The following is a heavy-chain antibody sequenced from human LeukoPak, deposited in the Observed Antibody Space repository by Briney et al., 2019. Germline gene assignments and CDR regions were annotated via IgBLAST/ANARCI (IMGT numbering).Heavy chain of an antibody. CDR3: ASQNLKVVAGYYFDY. J-gene: IGHJ4*02. Sequence: GGSLRLSCAASGFTFSSYSMNWVRQAPGKGLEWVSSISSSSSYIYYADSVKGRFTISRDNAKNSLYLQMNSLRVEDTAVYYCASQNLKVVAGYYFDYWGQGTLVTVSS. CDR1: GFTFSSYS. V-gene: IGHV3-21*01. D-gene: IGHD6-19*01. CDR2: ISSSSSYI.